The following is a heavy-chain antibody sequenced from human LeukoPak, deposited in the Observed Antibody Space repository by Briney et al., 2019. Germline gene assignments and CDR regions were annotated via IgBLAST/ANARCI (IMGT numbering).Heavy chain of an antibody. J-gene: IGHJ6*02. CDR2: ISYDGSNK. CDR3: ARAQMDYDFWSGYYRNYYYYYGMDV. V-gene: IGHV3-30-3*01. Sequence: PGGSLRLSCAASGFTFSSYAMHWVRQAPGKGLEWVAVISYDGSNKYYADSVKGRFTISRDNSKNTLYLQMNSLRAEDTAVYYCARAQMDYDFWSGYYRNYYYYYGMDVWGQGTTVTVSS. CDR1: GFTFSSYA. D-gene: IGHD3-3*01.